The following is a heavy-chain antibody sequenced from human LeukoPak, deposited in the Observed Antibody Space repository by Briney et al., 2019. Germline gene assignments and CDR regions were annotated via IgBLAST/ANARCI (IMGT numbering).Heavy chain of an antibody. Sequence: SETLSLTCSVSGVSIYNSNYYWGWIRQPPGKGLEWIGSIFYGGSTYYNPSLESRVTVSIATSKSQFSLTLKSVTAADTAVYYCARGPPTAQYFQHWGQGTLVTVSS. V-gene: IGHV4-39*07. J-gene: IGHJ1*01. CDR1: GVSIYNSNYY. CDR2: IFYGGST. CDR3: ARGPPTAQYFQH. D-gene: IGHD1-1*01.